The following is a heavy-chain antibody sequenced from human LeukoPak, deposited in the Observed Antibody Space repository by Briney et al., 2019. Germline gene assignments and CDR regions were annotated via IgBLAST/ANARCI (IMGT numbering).Heavy chain of an antibody. CDR2: IYYSGST. D-gene: IGHD4-23*01. CDR3: ARAGYGSGGSDC. J-gene: IGHJ4*02. V-gene: IGHV4-59*01. CDR1: GGSISSYY. Sequence: SETLSLTCTVSGGSISSYYWGWFRQPPGKALEWIGYIYYSGSTNYNPSLKSRVTISVDTSKIQFSLRLSSVTAADTAVYYCARAGYGSGGSDCWGQGTLVTVSS.